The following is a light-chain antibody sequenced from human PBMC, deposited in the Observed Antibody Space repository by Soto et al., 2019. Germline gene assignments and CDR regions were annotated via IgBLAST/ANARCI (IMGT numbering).Light chain of an antibody. Sequence: EIVMTQSPATLSVSPGERATLSCRASQSVSSSLAWYQQKPGQAPRLLIYGASIRATGIPARFSGSGSGTEFTLTISSLQSEDFAVYYCQQYNYWPSWTFGQGTKVEIK. CDR1: QSVSSS. CDR3: QQYNYWPSWT. V-gene: IGKV3-15*01. CDR2: GAS. J-gene: IGKJ1*01.